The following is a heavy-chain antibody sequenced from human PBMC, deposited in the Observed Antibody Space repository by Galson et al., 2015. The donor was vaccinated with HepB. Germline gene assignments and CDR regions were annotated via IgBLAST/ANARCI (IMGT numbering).Heavy chain of an antibody. V-gene: IGHV6-1*01. Sequence: CAISGDSVSNNSAAWNWIRQSPSRGLEWLGRTYYRSKWFYDYAVSVKSRITINPDTSKNQFSLHLSSVTPDESAVYYCARGPGGRFDSWGQGTLVTVSS. J-gene: IGHJ4*02. D-gene: IGHD3-16*01. CDR2: TYYRSKWFY. CDR3: ARGPGGRFDS. CDR1: GDSVSNNSAA.